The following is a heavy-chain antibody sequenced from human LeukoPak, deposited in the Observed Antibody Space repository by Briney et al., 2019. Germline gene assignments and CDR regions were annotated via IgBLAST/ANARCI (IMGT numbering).Heavy chain of an antibody. D-gene: IGHD2-15*01. Sequence: EASVKVSCKASGYTFNSYGISWVRQAPGQGLEWTGWISAYNGNTNYAQNLQGRVTMTTDTSTSTAYMELRSLRSDDTAAYFCATVIYCSGGSCFWRHWFDPWGQGTLVTVSS. CDR1: GYTFNSYG. CDR3: ATVIYCSGGSCFWRHWFDP. J-gene: IGHJ5*02. V-gene: IGHV1-18*01. CDR2: ISAYNGNT.